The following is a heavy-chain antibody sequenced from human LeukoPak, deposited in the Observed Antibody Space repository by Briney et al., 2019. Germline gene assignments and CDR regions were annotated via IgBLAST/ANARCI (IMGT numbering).Heavy chain of an antibody. J-gene: IGHJ4*02. CDR2: IIPIFGTA. V-gene: IGHV1-69*13. D-gene: IGHD3-10*01. CDR3: AREGSGQKVFDY. CDR1: GGTFSSYA. Sequence: SVKVSCKASGGTFSSYAISWVRQAPGQGLEWMGGIIPIFGTANYAQKFQGRVTITADESTSTAYMELSSLRSEDTAVYYCAREGSGQKVFDYWGQGTLVTVSS.